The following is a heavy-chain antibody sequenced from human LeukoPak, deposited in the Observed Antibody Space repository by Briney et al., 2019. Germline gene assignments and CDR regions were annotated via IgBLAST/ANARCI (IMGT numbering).Heavy chain of an antibody. V-gene: IGHV3-49*03. J-gene: IGHJ5*02. CDR1: GFTFGDYA. CDR2: IRSKAYGGTT. CDR3: TRVLAEAGRWFDP. D-gene: IGHD6-13*01. Sequence: PGGSLRLSSTASGFTFGDYAMSWFRQAPGKGLEWVGFIRSKAYGGTTEYAASVKGRFTISRDDSKGIASLQMNSLKTKDTAVYYCTRVLAEAGRWFDPWGQGTLVTVSS.